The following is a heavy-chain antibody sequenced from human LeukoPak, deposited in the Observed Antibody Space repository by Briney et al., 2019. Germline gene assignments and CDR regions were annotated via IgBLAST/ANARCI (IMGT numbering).Heavy chain of an antibody. V-gene: IGHV1-18*01. Sequence: GASVTVSCKSSGYVFTSHGIHWLRQAPGQGLEWMGWISAQNGNTNYMQQFLGRVTMTRDTSASTVYMELRSLKSDDTAVYYCARESNGGYGFDYWGQGTPVTVAS. D-gene: IGHD5-12*01. CDR2: ISAQNGNT. J-gene: IGHJ4*02. CDR3: ARESNGGYGFDY. CDR1: GYVFTSHG.